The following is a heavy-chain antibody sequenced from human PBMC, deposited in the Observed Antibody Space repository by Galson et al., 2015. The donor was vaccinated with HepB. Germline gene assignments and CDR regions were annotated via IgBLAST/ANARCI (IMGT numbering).Heavy chain of an antibody. Sequence: SLRLSCAASGFTFDDYAMHWVRQAPGKGLEWVSGISWNSGSIGYADSVKGRFTISRDNAKNSLYLQMNSLRAEDTALYYCAKDEYYYDSSGYLNGWGQGTLVTVSS. D-gene: IGHD3-22*01. CDR2: ISWNSGSI. J-gene: IGHJ4*02. V-gene: IGHV3-9*01. CDR1: GFTFDDYA. CDR3: AKDEYYYDSSGYLNG.